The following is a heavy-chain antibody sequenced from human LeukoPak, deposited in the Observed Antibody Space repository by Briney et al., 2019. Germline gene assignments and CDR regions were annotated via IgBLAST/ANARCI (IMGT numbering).Heavy chain of an antibody. D-gene: IGHD5-18*01. CDR3: ARGRGDTYGYYFDY. CDR1: GFTFSSYA. Sequence: GGSLRLSCAASGFTFSSYAMHWVRQAPGKGLEWVAVISYDGSNKYYADSAKGRFTISRDNSKNTLYLQMNSLRAEDTAVYFCARGRGDTYGYYFDYWGQGTLVTVSS. V-gene: IGHV3-30*01. CDR2: ISYDGSNK. J-gene: IGHJ4*02.